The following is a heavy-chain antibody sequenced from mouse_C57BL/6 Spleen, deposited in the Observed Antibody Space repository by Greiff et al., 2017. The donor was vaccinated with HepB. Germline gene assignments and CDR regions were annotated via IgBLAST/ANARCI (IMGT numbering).Heavy chain of an antibody. J-gene: IGHJ4*01. V-gene: IGHV1-82*01. D-gene: IGHD2-1*01. CDR2: IYPGDGDT. Sequence: VQLQQSGPELVKPGASVKISCKASGYAFSSSWMNWVKQRPGKGLEWIGRIYPGDGDTNYNGKFKGKATLTADKSSSTAYMQLSSLTSEDSAVYFCARERLYYGNSFYAMDYWGQGTSVTVSS. CDR3: ARERLYYGNSFYAMDY. CDR1: GYAFSSSW.